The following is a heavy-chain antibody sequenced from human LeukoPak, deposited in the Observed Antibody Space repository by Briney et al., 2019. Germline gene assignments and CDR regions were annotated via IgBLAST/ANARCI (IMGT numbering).Heavy chain of an antibody. D-gene: IGHD2-2*01. CDR3: ARVGEGVVVPAARRYYYYMDV. Sequence: PSETLSLTCAVYGGSFSGYYWSWIRQPAGKGLEWIGRIYTSGSTNYNPSLKSRVTISVDTSKNQFSLKLSSVTAADTAVYYCARVGEGVVVPAARRYYYYMDVWGKGTTVTVSS. CDR2: IYTSGST. J-gene: IGHJ6*03. CDR1: GGSFSGYY. V-gene: IGHV4-59*10.